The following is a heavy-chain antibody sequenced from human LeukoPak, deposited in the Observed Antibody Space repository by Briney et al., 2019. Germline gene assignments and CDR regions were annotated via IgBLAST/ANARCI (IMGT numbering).Heavy chain of an antibody. CDR2: INPNSGGT. Sequence: ASVKVSCKASGYTFTGYYMHWVRQAPGQGLEWMGWINPNSGGTNYAQKFQGRVTMTRDTSISTAYMELSRLRSDDTAVYYCARESMDCSSTSCYVYWGQGTLVTVSS. CDR3: ARESMDCSSTSCYVY. J-gene: IGHJ4*02. D-gene: IGHD2-2*01. V-gene: IGHV1-2*02. CDR1: GYTFTGYY.